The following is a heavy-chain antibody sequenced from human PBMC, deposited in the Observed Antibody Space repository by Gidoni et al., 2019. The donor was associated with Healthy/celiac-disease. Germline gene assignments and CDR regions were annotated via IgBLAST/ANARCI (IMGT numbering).Heavy chain of an antibody. V-gene: IGHV3-20*04. Sequence: EVQLVESGGGVVRPGGSLRPSCAASGFTFDDSGMSWVRQAPGKGLEWVSGINWNGGSTGYADSVKGRFTISRDNAKNSLYLQMNSLRAEDTALYYCARATKQTNYDDLDAFDIWGQGTMVTVSS. CDR1: GFTFDDSG. CDR2: INWNGGST. CDR3: ARATKQTNYDDLDAFDI. D-gene: IGHD3-16*01. J-gene: IGHJ3*02.